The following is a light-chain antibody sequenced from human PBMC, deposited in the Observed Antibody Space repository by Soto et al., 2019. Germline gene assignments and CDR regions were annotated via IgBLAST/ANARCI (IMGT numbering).Light chain of an antibody. CDR1: QSVSSY. Sequence: IVWPHPPATLSLSPGEKSTPSSRASQSVSSYLAWYQQKPGQAPRLLIYDASNRATGIPARFSGSGSGTDFTLTISSLEPEDFAVYYCQQRSNWPITFGQGTRLEIK. CDR2: DAS. V-gene: IGKV3-11*01. J-gene: IGKJ5*01. CDR3: QQRSNWPIT.